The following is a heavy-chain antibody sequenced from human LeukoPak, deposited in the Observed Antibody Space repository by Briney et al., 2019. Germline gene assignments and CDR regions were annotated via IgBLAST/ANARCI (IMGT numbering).Heavy chain of an antibody. CDR1: GGSFSGYY. J-gene: IGHJ6*03. V-gene: IGHV4-34*01. D-gene: IGHD3-9*01. Sequence: SETLSLTCAVYGGSFSGYYWSWIRQPPGKGLEWIGEINHSGSTNYNPSLKSRVTISVDTSKNQFSLKLSSVTAADTAVYYCARVLLVYYYYYMDVWGKGTTVTVSS. CDR2: INHSGST. CDR3: ARVLLVYYYYYMDV.